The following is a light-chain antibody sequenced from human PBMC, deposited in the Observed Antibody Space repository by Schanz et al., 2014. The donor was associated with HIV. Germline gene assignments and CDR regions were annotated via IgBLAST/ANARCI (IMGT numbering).Light chain of an antibody. CDR3: QQYGSSPWT. CDR1: QSLTSRY. Sequence: EIVLTQSPGTLSLSPGERATLSCRASQSLTSRYLAWYLQKPGQAPRLLIYGASSRATGIPDRFSGSGSGTDFTLTISRLEPEDFAVYYCQQYGSSPWTFGQGTKVEIK. V-gene: IGKV3-20*01. CDR2: GAS. J-gene: IGKJ1*01.